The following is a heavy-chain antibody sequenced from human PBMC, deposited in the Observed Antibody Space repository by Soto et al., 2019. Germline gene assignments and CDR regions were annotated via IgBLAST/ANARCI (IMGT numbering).Heavy chain of an antibody. Sequence: QVQLEESGPGLVKPSETLSLTCTVSGGSITRYYWSWIRQPPGKGLEWIGYIYYSGSTNYNPSLKSRVTISVDTSKNQFSLQLSSLNAADTAVYYCARTQGWKTTWFESWGQGTLVTVSS. D-gene: IGHD4-17*01. J-gene: IGHJ5*01. CDR3: ARTQGWKTTWFES. V-gene: IGHV4-59*08. CDR2: IYYSGST. CDR1: GGSITRYY.